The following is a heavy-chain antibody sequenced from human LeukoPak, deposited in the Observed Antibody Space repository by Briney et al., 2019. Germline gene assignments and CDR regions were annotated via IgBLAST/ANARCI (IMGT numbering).Heavy chain of an antibody. D-gene: IGHD3-10*01. Sequence: GSLRLSCAASGFTVSSNYMSWVRQAPGKGLEWVSVIYSGGSTYYADSVKGRFTISRDNSKNTLYLQMNSLRAEDTAVYYCASSYYPDAFDIWGQGTMVTVSS. V-gene: IGHV3-66*01. CDR3: ASSYYPDAFDI. CDR2: IYSGGST. CDR1: GFTVSSNY. J-gene: IGHJ3*02.